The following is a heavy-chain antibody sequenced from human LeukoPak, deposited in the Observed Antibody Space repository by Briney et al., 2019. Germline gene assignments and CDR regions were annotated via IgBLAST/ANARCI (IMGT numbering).Heavy chain of an antibody. CDR1: GYSFTSYS. CDR2: IYPGDSDT. V-gene: IGHV5-51*01. Sequence: GESLKISCKGSGYSFTSYSIGWVRQMPGKGLEWMGIIYPGDSDTRYSPSFQGQVTISADKSISTAYLQWSSLKASDTAMYYCARGSTVTTPGRWFDPWGQGTLVTVSS. D-gene: IGHD4-11*01. CDR3: ARGSTVTTPGRWFDP. J-gene: IGHJ5*02.